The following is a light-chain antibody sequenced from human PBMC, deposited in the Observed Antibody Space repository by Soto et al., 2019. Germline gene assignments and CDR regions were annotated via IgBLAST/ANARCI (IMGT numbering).Light chain of an antibody. CDR3: SSYTSSSTLV. J-gene: IGLJ2*01. CDR1: SSDVGGYNY. V-gene: IGLV2-14*01. Sequence: QSVLTQPASVSGSPGQSITISCTGTSSDVGGYNYVSWYQQHPGKAPKHMIYEVSNRPSGVSNRFSGSKSGNTASLTISGLQAEDEADYYCSSYTSSSTLVFVGGTKVTVL. CDR2: EVS.